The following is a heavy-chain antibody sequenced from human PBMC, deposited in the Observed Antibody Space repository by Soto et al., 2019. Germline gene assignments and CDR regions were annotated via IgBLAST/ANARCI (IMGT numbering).Heavy chain of an antibody. V-gene: IGHV6-1*01. CDR3: ARVHCSAGTCLDGLDL. J-gene: IGHJ6*02. D-gene: IGHD2-15*01. CDR2: IYYRSKWFH. Sequence: TLSLTFVISGDSVSTNGSCWNWIRQSPSKGLQWLGRIYYRSKWFHDYAASVESRMAINPDTSRNQFSLQLNYVTPEDTAVYYCARVHCSAGTCLDGLDLWGQGTTVTVYS. CDR1: GDSVSTNGSC.